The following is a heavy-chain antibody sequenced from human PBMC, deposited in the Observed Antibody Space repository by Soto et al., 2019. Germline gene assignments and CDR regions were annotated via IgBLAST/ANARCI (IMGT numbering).Heavy chain of an antibody. J-gene: IGHJ6*02. Sequence: QVQLVESGGGVVQPGRSLRLSCAASGFTFSSYGMHWVRQAPGKGLEWVAVISYDGSNKYYADSVKGRFTISRDNSKNTLYLQMNSLRAEDTAVYYCAKDSPTTGMDVWGQGTTVTVSS. CDR1: GFTFSSYG. CDR3: AKDSPTTGMDV. V-gene: IGHV3-30*18. CDR2: ISYDGSNK. D-gene: IGHD1-1*01.